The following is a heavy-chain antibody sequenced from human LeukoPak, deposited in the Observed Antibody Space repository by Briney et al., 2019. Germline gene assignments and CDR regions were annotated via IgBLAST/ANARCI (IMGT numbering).Heavy chain of an antibody. CDR2: INPNSGGT. CDR1: GYTFTGYY. J-gene: IGHJ6*02. D-gene: IGHD3-3*01. CDR3: ARDFLEWLIPYYGMDV. Sequence: ASVKVSYKASGYTFTGYYMHWVRQAPGQGLEWMGWINPNSGGTNYAQKFQGRVTMTRDTSISTAYMELSRLRSDDTAVYYCARDFLEWLIPYYGMDVWGQGTTVTVSS. V-gene: IGHV1-2*02.